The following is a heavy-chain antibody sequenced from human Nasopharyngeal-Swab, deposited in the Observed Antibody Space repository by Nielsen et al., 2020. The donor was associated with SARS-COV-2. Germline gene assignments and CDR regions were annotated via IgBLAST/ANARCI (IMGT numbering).Heavy chain of an antibody. CDR2: IIPIFGTA. CDR3: ARAGYCSSTSCDTTDY. V-gene: IGHV1-69*13. Sequence: SVKVSCKASGGTFSSYAISWVRQAPGQGLEWMGGIIPIFGTANYAQKFQGRVTITADESTSTAYMELSSLRSEDTAVYYCARAGYCSSTSCDTTDYWGQGTLVTVSP. D-gene: IGHD2-2*02. CDR1: GGTFSSYA. J-gene: IGHJ4*02.